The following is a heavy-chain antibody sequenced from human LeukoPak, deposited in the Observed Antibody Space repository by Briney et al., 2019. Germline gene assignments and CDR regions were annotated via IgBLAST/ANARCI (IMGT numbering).Heavy chain of an antibody. D-gene: IGHD6-19*01. J-gene: IGHJ6*02. V-gene: IGHV1-18*01. CDR3: AREQWLAYGMDV. CDR1: GYTFTRYG. CDR2: INYTGQR. Sequence: ASVKVSCKASGYTFTRYGISWVRQAPGQGLEWMGWINYTGQRNYAQKFQGRVTMTTETSTNTAYMELRNLRLDDTAVYFCAREQWLAYGMDVWGQGTTVTVSS.